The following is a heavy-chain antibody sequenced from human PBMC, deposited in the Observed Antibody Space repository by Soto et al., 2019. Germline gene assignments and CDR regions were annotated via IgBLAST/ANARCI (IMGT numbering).Heavy chain of an antibody. J-gene: IGHJ6*02. CDR1: GFTFSSYG. D-gene: IGHD3-10*01. Sequence: PGGSLRLSCAASGFTFSSYGMHWVRQAPGKGLEWVAVISYDGSNKYYADSVKGRFTISRDNSKNTLYLQMNSLRAEDTAVYYCAKRAGMYYYGSGSYYYYYGMDVWGQGTTVTVSS. CDR3: AKRAGMYYYGSGSYYYYYGMDV. CDR2: ISYDGSNK. V-gene: IGHV3-30*18.